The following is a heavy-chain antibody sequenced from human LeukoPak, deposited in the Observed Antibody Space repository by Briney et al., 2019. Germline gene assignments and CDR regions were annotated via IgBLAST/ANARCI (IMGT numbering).Heavy chain of an antibody. D-gene: IGHD2-2*01. Sequence: ASVKVSCKASGYTFTSYAMHWVRQAPGQRLEWMGWINAGNGNTKYSQKFQGRLTITTDESASTAYMELSSLGSEDTAVYYCALPLNTLHVVPVAMDHNAFDIWGQGTMVAVSS. CDR1: GYTFTSYA. CDR2: INAGNGNT. V-gene: IGHV1-3*01. CDR3: ALPLNTLHVVPVAMDHNAFDI. J-gene: IGHJ3*02.